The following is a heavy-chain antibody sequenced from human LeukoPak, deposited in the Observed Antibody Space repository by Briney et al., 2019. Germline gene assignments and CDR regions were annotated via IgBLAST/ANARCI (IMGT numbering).Heavy chain of an antibody. CDR2: ISDDGRRK. J-gene: IGHJ4*02. V-gene: IGHV3-30*18. CDR1: GFSFISYG. Sequence: GGSLRLSCAASGFSFISYGMHWDRQAPGKGLEWVGVISDDGRRKDYADSVKGRFTISRDNSKDTLYLQMNSLRAEDTAVYFCAKRGVVIRVILVGFHKEAYYFESWGQGALVTVSS. D-gene: IGHD3/OR15-3a*01. CDR3: AKRGVVIRVILVGFHKEAYYFES.